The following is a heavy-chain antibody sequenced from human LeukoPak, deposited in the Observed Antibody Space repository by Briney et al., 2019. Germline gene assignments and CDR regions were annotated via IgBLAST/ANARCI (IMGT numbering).Heavy chain of an antibody. V-gene: IGHV1-18*01. D-gene: IGHD2-2*01. J-gene: IGHJ4*02. CDR2: MSVYNGNT. CDR3: AGERGLGYCSSTSCYEVDY. Sequence: ASVKVSCKASGYTFTSYGISWVRQAPGQGLEWMGWMSVYNGNTNYAQKLQGRVTMTTDTSTSTAYMELRSLRSDDTAVYYCAGERGLGYCSSTSCYEVDYWGQGTLVTVSS. CDR1: GYTFTSYG.